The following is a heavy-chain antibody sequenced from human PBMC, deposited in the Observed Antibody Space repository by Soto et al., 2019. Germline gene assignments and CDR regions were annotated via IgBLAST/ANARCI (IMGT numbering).Heavy chain of an antibody. Sequence: AAGLGPCNAFGYTFADDYVNRGGREAGQGGEWMGWINPNSGDTNYAQKFKGRVSMTRDTSIRTAYMELTRLRSEDTAVYYCAREGILDLPAATWFEHWGQGTLVTVSS. CDR2: INPNSGDT. CDR1: GYTFADDY. V-gene: IGHV1-2*02. CDR3: AREGILDLPAATWFEH. D-gene: IGHD2-2*01. J-gene: IGHJ5*02.